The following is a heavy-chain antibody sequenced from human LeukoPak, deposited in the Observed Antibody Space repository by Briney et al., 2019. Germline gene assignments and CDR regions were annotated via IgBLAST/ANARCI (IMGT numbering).Heavy chain of an antibody. Sequence: GGSLRLSCAAPGLTVSSNYMSWVRQAPGKGLEWVSGIYSGGSTYYADSVKGRFTISRDNSKNTLDLQMNSLRAEDTAVYYCARGPPSGSSHFDYWGQGTLVTVSS. V-gene: IGHV3-53*01. D-gene: IGHD1-26*01. J-gene: IGHJ4*02. CDR3: ARGPPSGSSHFDY. CDR2: IYSGGST. CDR1: GLTVSSNY.